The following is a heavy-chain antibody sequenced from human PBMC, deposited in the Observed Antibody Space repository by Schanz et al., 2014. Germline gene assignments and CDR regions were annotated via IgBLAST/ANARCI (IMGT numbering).Heavy chain of an antibody. CDR3: ARGGFFDSTSFDS. CDR2: INPSNGTT. Sequence: QVQLVQSGAEVKKPGVSVKVSCKASGYTFTTYYIHWVRQAPGQGLEWMGKINPSNGTTRFAQNFQGRLTVTRNTSTSTVNMELSSLRSEDTAVYYCARGGFFDSTSFDSWGQGTLVTVSS. V-gene: IGHV1-46*03. D-gene: IGHD2-2*01. J-gene: IGHJ4*02. CDR1: GYTFTTYY.